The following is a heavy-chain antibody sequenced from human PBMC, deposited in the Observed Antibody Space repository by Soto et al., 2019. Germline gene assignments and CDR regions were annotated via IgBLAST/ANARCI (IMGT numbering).Heavy chain of an antibody. D-gene: IGHD4-17*01. CDR3: ARDTQTDYGSDH. CDR2: ISAYNGNT. J-gene: IGHJ5*02. CDR1: GYTFTSYG. V-gene: IGHV1-18*01. Sequence: QVPLVQSGAEVKKPGASVKVSCKASGYTFTSYGISWVRQAPGQGLEWMGWISAYNGNTNYAQKLQGRVTMTTDTSTRTADSEPSTLRSDDTAVYYCARDTQTDYGSDHWGQGTLVTFSS.